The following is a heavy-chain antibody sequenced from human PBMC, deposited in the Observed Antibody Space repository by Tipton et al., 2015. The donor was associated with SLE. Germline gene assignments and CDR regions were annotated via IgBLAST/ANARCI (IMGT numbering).Heavy chain of an antibody. CDR2: ISSSSTYI. CDR3: ARDQGTGAAFINRDYFDY. CDR1: GFTFSSYN. V-gene: IGHV3-21*01. J-gene: IGHJ4*02. Sequence: GSLRLSCAASGFTFSSYNMNWVRQAPGKGLEWVSSISSSSTYIYYADSLKGRFTISRDNAKNSLYLQMNSLRAEDTAMFYCARDQGTGAAFINRDYFDYWGQGTLVTVPS. D-gene: IGHD6-25*01.